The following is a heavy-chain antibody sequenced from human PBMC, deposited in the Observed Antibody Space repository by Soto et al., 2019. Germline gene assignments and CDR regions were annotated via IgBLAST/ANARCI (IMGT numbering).Heavy chain of an antibody. CDR1: GFTFSSYA. J-gene: IGHJ4*02. Sequence: EVHLLESGGDLVQPGGSLRLSCEASGFTFSSYATSWVRQAPGKGLEWVSGISVGGGSPYYADSVKGRFTISRDNSKNTLYLQMNSLRVEDTALYYCAKEPGADYGDYCDYWGQGTLVTVSS. CDR3: AKEPGADYGDYCDY. V-gene: IGHV3-23*01. D-gene: IGHD4-17*01. CDR2: ISVGGGSP.